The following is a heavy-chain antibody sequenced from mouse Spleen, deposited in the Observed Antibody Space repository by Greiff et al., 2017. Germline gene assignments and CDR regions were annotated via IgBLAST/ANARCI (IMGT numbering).Heavy chain of an antibody. D-gene: IGHD2-4*01. CDR2: IYPGSGNT. CDR3: ARYGDYGFAY. V-gene: IGHV1-66*01. CDR1: GYSFTSYY. Sequence: QVQLQQSGPELVKPGASVKISCKASGYSFTSYYIHWVKQRPGQGLEWIGWIYPGSGNTKYNEKFKGKATLTADTSSSTAYMQLSSLTSEDSAVYYCARYGDYGFAYWGQGTLVTVSA. J-gene: IGHJ3*01.